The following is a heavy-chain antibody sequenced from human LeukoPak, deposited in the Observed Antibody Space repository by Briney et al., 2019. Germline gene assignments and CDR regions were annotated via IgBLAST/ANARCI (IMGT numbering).Heavy chain of an antibody. V-gene: IGHV5-51*01. CDR3: ARRQKMISGWYPDY. CDR1: GFTFTNYW. CDR2: IYPSDSDT. J-gene: IGHJ4*02. Sequence: GESLKISCKGSGFTFTNYWIGWVRQMPGEGLEWMGIIYPSDSDTRYSPSFQGQVTISADKSISTAYLQWSSLKASDTAMYYCARRQKMISGWYPDYWGQGTLVTVSS. D-gene: IGHD6-19*01.